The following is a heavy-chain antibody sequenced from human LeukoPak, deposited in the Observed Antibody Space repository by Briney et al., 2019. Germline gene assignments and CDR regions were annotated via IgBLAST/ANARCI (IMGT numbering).Heavy chain of an antibody. D-gene: IGHD2-2*01. CDR3: ARDPPVCSTSCLDY. Sequence: GGSLRLFCAASGFTISTNYMSWVRQAPGKGLEWVSVIHSGGSTYYADSVKGRFTISRDNSKNTLYLQMNSLRVEDTAVYYCARDPPVCSTSCLDYWGQGTLVTVSS. CDR1: GFTISTNY. V-gene: IGHV3-53*01. J-gene: IGHJ4*02. CDR2: IHSGGST.